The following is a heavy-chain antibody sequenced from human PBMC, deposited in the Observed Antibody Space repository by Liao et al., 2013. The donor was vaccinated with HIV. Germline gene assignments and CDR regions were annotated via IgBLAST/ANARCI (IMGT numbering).Heavy chain of an antibody. J-gene: IGHJ5*02. CDR3: ATDSSGWVGH. D-gene: IGHD6-19*01. CDR1: GGSISSYY. Sequence: QVQLQESGPGLVKPSETLTLTCSVSGGSISSYYWSWIRQSAGKGLEWIGRVYTSGSIYSPXLKGRVIMSVDRFKSQFSLKLTSVTAADTAVYYCATDSSGWVGHWGQGTLVTVSS. CDR2: VYTSGS. V-gene: IGHV4-4*07.